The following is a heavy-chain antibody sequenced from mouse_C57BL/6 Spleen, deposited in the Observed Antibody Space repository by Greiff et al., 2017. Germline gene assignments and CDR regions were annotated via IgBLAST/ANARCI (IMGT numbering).Heavy chain of an antibody. CDR1: GFTFSDYY. V-gene: IGHV5-12*01. D-gene: IGHD2-4*01. CDR2: ISNGGGST. CDR3: ARPLYDYDEGYAMDY. J-gene: IGHJ4*01. Sequence: EVNVVESGGGLVQPGGSLKLSCAASGFTFSDYYMYWVRQTPEKRLEWVAYISNGGGSTYYPDTVKGRFTISRDNAKNTLYLQMSRLKSEDTAMYYCARPLYDYDEGYAMDYWGQGTSVTVSS.